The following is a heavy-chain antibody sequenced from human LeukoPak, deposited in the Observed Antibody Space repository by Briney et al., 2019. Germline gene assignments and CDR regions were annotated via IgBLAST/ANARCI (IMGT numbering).Heavy chain of an antibody. CDR1: GFTFSGSA. V-gene: IGHV3-73*01. Sequence: GGSLRLSCAASGFTFSGSAMHWVRQASGKGLEWVGRIRSKANSYATAYAASVKGRFTISRDDSKNTAYLQMNSLKTEDTAVYYRTRQYSGSSYWGQGTLVTVSS. CDR3: TRQYSGSSY. J-gene: IGHJ4*02. CDR2: IRSKANSYAT. D-gene: IGHD1-26*01.